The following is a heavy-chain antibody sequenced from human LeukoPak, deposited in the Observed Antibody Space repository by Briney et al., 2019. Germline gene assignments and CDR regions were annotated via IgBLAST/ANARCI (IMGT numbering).Heavy chain of an antibody. CDR1: GYSISSGYY. V-gene: IGHV4-38-2*02. CDR3: ARDLAVAVTGYFDY. J-gene: IGHJ4*02. D-gene: IGHD6-19*01. Sequence: SETLSLTCTVSGYSISSGYYWGWIRQPPGKGLEWIGTINHSGSTNYNPSLKSRVTISVDTSKNQFSLKLSSVTAADTAVYYCARDLAVAVTGYFDYWGQGTLVTVSS. CDR2: INHSGST.